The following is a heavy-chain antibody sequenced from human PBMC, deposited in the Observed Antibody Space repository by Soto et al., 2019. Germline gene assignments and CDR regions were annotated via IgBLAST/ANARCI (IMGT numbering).Heavy chain of an antibody. CDR1: RYSFTSYW. CDR3: ARHRSPINYYYGMDV. Sequence: GGSLKISCKASRYSFTSYWIGWVRQMPGKGLEWMGIIYPGDSDTRYSPSFQGQVTISADKSISTAYLQWSSLRASDTAMYYCARHRSPINYYYGMDVWGQGTTVTVSS. V-gene: IGHV5-51*01. CDR2: IYPGDSDT. J-gene: IGHJ6*02. D-gene: IGHD6-19*01.